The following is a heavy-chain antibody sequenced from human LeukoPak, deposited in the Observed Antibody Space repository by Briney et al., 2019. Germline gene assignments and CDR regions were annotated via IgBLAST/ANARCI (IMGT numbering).Heavy chain of an antibody. CDR2: ISGGGYST. CDR1: GFTFSSYA. J-gene: IGHJ4*02. D-gene: IGHD1-7*01. V-gene: IGHV3-23*01. Sequence: GGSLRLSCAASGFTFSSYAMSWVRQAPGKGLEWVSTISGGGYSTYYADSVKGRFTISRDNSKNTLYLQMNSLGAEDTAVYYCAKSGGNYLLYYFDFWGQGTLVTVSS. CDR3: AKSGGNYLLYYFDF.